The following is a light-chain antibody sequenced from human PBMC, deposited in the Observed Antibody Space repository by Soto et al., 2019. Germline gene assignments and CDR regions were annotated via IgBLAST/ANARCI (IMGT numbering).Light chain of an antibody. CDR1: QSVSTY. CDR2: DAT. V-gene: IGKV3-11*01. J-gene: IGKJ4*01. Sequence: FTELAGTLSCHPGYRATLSCRASQSVSTYVTYLAWYQQKPGQAPRLLIYDATNTATGIPARCSGSGSGTDFTLTISSLVPKDFAVYYCQQRSNWPPVFGGATQLDIK. CDR3: QQRSNWPPV.